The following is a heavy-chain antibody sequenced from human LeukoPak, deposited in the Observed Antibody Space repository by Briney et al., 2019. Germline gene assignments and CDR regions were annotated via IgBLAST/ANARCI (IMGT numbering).Heavy chain of an antibody. CDR3: ASWLIPYYYYMDV. CDR2: ITGGGRT. V-gene: IGHV3-23*01. D-gene: IGHD6-19*01. J-gene: IGHJ6*03. CDR1: GFTFSDYA. Sequence: QSGGSLRLSCAASGFTFSDYAMSWVRQAPGKGPEWVSAITGGGRTYYADSVKGRFTISRDSSKNTLYLQMNSLRAEDTAVYYCASWLIPYYYYMDVWGKGTTVTVSS.